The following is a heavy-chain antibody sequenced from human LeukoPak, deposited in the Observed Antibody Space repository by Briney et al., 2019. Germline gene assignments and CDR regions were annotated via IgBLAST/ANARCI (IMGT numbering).Heavy chain of an antibody. J-gene: IGHJ5*02. CDR1: GGSISSYY. V-gene: IGHV4-59*08. CDR2: IYYSGST. D-gene: IGHD3-10*01. CDR3: ARLGGSNWFDP. Sequence: SETLSLTCTVSGGSISSYYWSWIRQPPGKGLEWIGYIYYSGSTNYNPSLKSRVTISADTSKSQFSLRLSSVTAADTAVYYCARLGGSNWFDPWGQGSLVTVSS.